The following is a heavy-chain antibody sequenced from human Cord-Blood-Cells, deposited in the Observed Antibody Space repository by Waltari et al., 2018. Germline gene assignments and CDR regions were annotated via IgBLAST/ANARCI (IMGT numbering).Heavy chain of an antibody. CDR2: MNPNSCNT. D-gene: IGHD6-6*01. CDR1: GYTFTSYD. J-gene: IGHJ3*02. CDR3: ARGLEYSTNAFDI. Sequence: QVQLVQSGAEVKKPGASVKVCCKASGYTFTSYDINWVRQATGEGREVMGWMNPNSCNTGYAQKFQGRVTITRNTSISTAYMERSSLRSEDTAVYYCARGLEYSTNAFDIWGQGTMVTVSS. V-gene: IGHV1-8*03.